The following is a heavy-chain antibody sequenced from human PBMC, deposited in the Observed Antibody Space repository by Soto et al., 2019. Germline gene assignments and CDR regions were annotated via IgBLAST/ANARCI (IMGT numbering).Heavy chain of an antibody. CDR2: IYYSGST. D-gene: IGHD5-18*01. V-gene: IGHV4-39*01. CDR3: ARTIGRRGYSYGLIDY. CDR1: GGSISSSSYY. J-gene: IGHJ4*02. Sequence: SETLSLTCTVSGGSISSSSYYWGWIRQPPGKGLEWIGSIYYSGSTYYNPSLKSRVTISVDTSKNQFSLKLSSATAADTAVYYCARTIGRRGYSYGLIDYWGQGTLVTVSS.